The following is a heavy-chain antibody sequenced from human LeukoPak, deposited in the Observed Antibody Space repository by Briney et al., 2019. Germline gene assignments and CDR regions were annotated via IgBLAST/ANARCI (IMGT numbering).Heavy chain of an antibody. CDR2: IYYSGST. CDR1: GGSISSGGYY. D-gene: IGHD3-3*01. J-gene: IGHJ4*02. Sequence: SETLSLTCTVSGGSISSGGYYWSWIRQHPGKGLEWIGYIYYSGSTYYNPSLKSRVTISVDTSKNQFSLKLSSVTAADTAVYYCARVFPNYEQDYWDQGTLVTVSS. V-gene: IGHV4-31*03. CDR3: ARVFPNYEQDY.